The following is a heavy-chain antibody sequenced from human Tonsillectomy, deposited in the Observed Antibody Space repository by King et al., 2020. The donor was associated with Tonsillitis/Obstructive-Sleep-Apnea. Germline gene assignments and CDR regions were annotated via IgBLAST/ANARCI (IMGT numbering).Heavy chain of an antibody. J-gene: IGHJ4*02. V-gene: IGHV3-66*01. CDR3: ARARVHGHYDYISYFDY. Sequence: EVQLVESGGGLVQPGGSLRLSCAASGFTVSSNYMSWVRQAPGKGLEWVSVIYSGGSTYYADSVKGRFTISRDNSKNTLYLQMNSLRAEDTAVYYCARARVHGHYDYISYFDYWGQGTLVTVSS. CDR2: IYSGGST. CDR1: GFTVSSNY. D-gene: IGHD3-16*01.